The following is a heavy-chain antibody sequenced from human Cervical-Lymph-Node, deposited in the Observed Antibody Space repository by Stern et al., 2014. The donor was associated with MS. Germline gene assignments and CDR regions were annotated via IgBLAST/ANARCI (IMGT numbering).Heavy chain of an antibody. CDR3: AKGGIVVVPAAINYYYGMDV. J-gene: IGHJ6*02. D-gene: IGHD2-2*01. Sequence: EVHLVESGGGLVQPGGSLRLSCAASGFTFSSYAMSWVRQAPGEGLEWVSAISGGGGSTYYADSVKGRFTISRDNSKNTLYLQMNSLRAEDTAVYYCAKGGIVVVPAAINYYYGMDVWGQGTTVTVSS. CDR1: GFTFSSYA. V-gene: IGHV3-23*04. CDR2: ISGGGGST.